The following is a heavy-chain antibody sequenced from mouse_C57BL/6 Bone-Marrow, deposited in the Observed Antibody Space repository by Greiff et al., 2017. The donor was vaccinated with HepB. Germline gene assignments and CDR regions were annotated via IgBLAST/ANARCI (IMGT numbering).Heavy chain of an antibody. J-gene: IGHJ2*01. CDR2: ISSGGSYT. V-gene: IGHV5-6*01. CDR1: GFTFSSYG. CDR3: AVSYYFDY. Sequence: EVKLVESGGDLVKPGGSLKLSCAASGFTFSSYGMSWVRQTPDKRLEWVATISSGGSYTYYPDSVKGRFTISRDNAKNTLYLQMISLKSEDTAMYYCAVSYYFDYWGQGTTLTVAS.